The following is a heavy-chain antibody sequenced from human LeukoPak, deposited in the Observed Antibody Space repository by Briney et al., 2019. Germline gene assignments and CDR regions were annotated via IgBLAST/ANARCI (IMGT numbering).Heavy chain of an antibody. CDR3: AKEQDYDILTGYYLFDY. CDR2: ISYDGNNK. CDR1: GFTFSSYG. D-gene: IGHD3-9*01. V-gene: IGHV3-30*18. Sequence: PGRSLRLSCAASGFTFSSYGMHWVRQAPGKGLEWVAVISYDGNNKYYADSVKGRFTLSRDNSKNTLYLQMNSLRAEDTAVYYCAKEQDYDILTGYYLFDYWGQGTLVTVSS. J-gene: IGHJ4*02.